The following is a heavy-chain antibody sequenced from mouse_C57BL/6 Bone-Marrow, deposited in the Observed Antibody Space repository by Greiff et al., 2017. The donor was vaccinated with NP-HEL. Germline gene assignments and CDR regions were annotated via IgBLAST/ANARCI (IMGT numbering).Heavy chain of an antibody. D-gene: IGHD2-4*01. Sequence: QVQLKQPGAELVMPGASVKLSCKASGYTFTSYWMHWVKQRPGQGLEWIGEIDPSDSYTNYNQKFKGKSTLTVDKSSSTAYMQLSSLTSEDSAVYYCANYDYVPYGRYFSVWGTGTTVTVSS. CDR3: ANYDYVPYGRYFSV. V-gene: IGHV1-69*01. J-gene: IGHJ1*03. CDR2: IDPSDSYT. CDR1: GYTFTSYW.